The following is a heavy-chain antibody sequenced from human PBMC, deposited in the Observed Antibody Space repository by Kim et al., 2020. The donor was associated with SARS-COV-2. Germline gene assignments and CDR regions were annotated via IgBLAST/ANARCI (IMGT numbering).Heavy chain of an antibody. V-gene: IGHV3-9*01. CDR3: AKDKAYCGGDCSVYYFDY. Sequence: GGSLRLSCAASGFTFGDYAMHWVRQAPGKGLEWVSGISWNSGSIGYADSVKGRFTISRDNAKNSLYLQMNSLRAEDTALYYCAKDKAYCGGDCSVYYFDYWGQGTLVTVSS. J-gene: IGHJ4*02. CDR1: GFTFGDYA. D-gene: IGHD2-21*01. CDR2: ISWNSGSI.